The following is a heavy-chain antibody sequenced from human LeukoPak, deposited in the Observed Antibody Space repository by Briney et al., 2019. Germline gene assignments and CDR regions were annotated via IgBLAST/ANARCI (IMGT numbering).Heavy chain of an antibody. V-gene: IGHV3-30*18. J-gene: IGHJ4*02. CDR2: ISYDGNDK. D-gene: IGHD5-12*01. Sequence: GGSLRLSCAASGFTFSSYGMYWVRQAPGKGLEWVTFISYDGNDKYYGDSVKGRFTISRDNSKNTLYLQMNSLRPEDTAVYYCAKDAIIVATIREIDSWGQGTLVTVSS. CDR1: GFTFSSYG. CDR3: AKDAIIVATIREIDS.